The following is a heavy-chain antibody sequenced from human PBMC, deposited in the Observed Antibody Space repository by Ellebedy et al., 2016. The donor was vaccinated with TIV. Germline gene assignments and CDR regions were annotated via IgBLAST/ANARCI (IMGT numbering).Heavy chain of an antibody. CDR2: ISFDGSHK. J-gene: IGHJ4*02. CDR1: GFTFSQYG. CDR3: VRGEPIADF. D-gene: IGHD1-26*01. Sequence: GESLKISXVASGFTFSQYGMYWVRQAPGKGLEWVAVISFDGSHKFYADSVKGRFTISRDNSKNTLYLQMNNLRVEDTALYFCVRGEPIADFWGQGTLVTVSS. V-gene: IGHV3-30*03.